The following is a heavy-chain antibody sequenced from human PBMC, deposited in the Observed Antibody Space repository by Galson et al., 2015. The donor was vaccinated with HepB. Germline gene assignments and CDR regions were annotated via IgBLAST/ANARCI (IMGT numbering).Heavy chain of an antibody. D-gene: IGHD2-15*01. CDR1: GYTLTELS. CDR3: ATDSRLGYCSGGSCYSVRYYYYGMDV. Sequence: SVKVSCKVSGYTLTELSMHWVRQAPGKGLEWMGGFDPEDGETIYAQTFQGRVTMAEDTSTDTAYMELSSLRSEDTAVYYCATDSRLGYCSGGSCYSVRYYYYGMDVWGQGTTVTVSS. J-gene: IGHJ6*02. V-gene: IGHV1-24*01. CDR2: FDPEDGET.